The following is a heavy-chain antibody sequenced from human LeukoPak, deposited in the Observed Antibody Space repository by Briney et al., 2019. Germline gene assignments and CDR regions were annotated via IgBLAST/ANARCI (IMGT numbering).Heavy chain of an antibody. V-gene: IGHV1-2*02. D-gene: IGHD3-22*01. CDR2: INPNSGGT. J-gene: IGHJ3*02. CDR1: GYTFTGYY. CDR3: ARVTHNCYDSSGYYAFDI. Sequence: ASVKVSCKASGYTFTGYYMHWVRQAPGQGLEGMGWINPNSGGTNYAQKFQGRVTMTRDTSISTASMELSRLRSDETAVYYCARVTHNCYDSSGYYAFDIWGQGTMVTVSS.